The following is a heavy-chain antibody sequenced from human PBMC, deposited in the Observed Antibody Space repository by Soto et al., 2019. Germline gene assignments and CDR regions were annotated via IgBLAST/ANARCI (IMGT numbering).Heavy chain of an antibody. D-gene: IGHD2-2*01. Sequence: GESVKISCKGSGYSFTSFWIAWVRQMPGKGLEWMGIIYPGDFDTRYSPSFQGQVTISADKSINTAYLQWSSLKAPDTAMYYCARRLSPLDPYHFDYWGQGTLVTVSS. V-gene: IGHV5-51*01. J-gene: IGHJ4*02. CDR1: GYSFTSFW. CDR3: ARRLSPLDPYHFDY. CDR2: IYPGDFDT.